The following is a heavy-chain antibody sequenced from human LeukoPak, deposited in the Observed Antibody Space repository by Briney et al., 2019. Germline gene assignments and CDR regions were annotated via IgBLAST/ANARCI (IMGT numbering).Heavy chain of an antibody. J-gene: IGHJ6*02. Sequence: SETLSLTCTVSGGSISSYYWSWIRQPPGKGLEWIGYIYYSGSTNYNPSLKSRVTISVATSKNQFSLKLSSVTAADTAVYYCARARDYGDYVTYYYYHGMDVWGQGTTVTVSS. CDR2: IYYSGST. CDR1: GGSISSYY. CDR3: ARARDYGDYVTYYYYHGMDV. D-gene: IGHD4-17*01. V-gene: IGHV4-59*01.